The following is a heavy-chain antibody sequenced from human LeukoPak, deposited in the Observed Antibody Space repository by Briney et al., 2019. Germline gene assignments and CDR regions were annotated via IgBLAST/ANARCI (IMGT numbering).Heavy chain of an antibody. CDR2: ISSNGGST. CDR1: GFTFSSYA. J-gene: IGHJ4*02. CDR3: ARRGDGYNPPFDY. V-gene: IGHV3-64*01. Sequence: GGSLRLSCAASGFTFSSYAMHWVRQAPGKGLEYVSAISSNGGSTYYANSVKGRFTISRDNSKNTLYLQMGSLRAEDMAAYYCARRGDGYNPPFDYWGQGTLVAVSS. D-gene: IGHD5-24*01.